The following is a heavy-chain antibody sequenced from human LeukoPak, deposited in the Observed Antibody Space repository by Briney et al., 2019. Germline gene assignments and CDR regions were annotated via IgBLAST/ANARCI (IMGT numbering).Heavy chain of an antibody. CDR2: ISSSGSTI. CDR3: AELGITMIGGV. D-gene: IGHD3-10*02. CDR1: GFTFSSYE. J-gene: IGHJ6*04. Sequence: GGSLRLSCGVSGFTFSSYEMNWVRQAPGKGLEWVSYISSSGSTIYYVDSVKGRFTISRDNAKNSLYLQMNSLRAEDTAVYYCAELGITMIGGVWGKGTTVTISS. V-gene: IGHV3-48*03.